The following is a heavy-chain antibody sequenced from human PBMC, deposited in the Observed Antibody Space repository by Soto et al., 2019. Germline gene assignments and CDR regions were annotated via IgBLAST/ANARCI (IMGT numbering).Heavy chain of an antibody. D-gene: IGHD3-3*01. Sequence: QVQLQESGPGLVKPSETLSLTCTVSGGSISSYYWSWIRQPPGKGLEWIGYIYYSGSTNYNPSLKSRVTISVDTSKNQFSLKLSSVTAADTAVYYCARGSLTIFYVWGQGTLVTVSS. CDR2: IYYSGST. CDR3: ARGSLTIFYV. CDR1: GGSISSYY. V-gene: IGHV4-59*08. J-gene: IGHJ4*02.